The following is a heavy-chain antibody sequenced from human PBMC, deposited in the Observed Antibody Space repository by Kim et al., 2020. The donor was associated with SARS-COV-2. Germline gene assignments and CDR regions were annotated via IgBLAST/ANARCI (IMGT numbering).Heavy chain of an antibody. Sequence: GGSLRLSCAASGFTVSSNYMNWVRQAPGKGLECVSVLSRGGSTYSADSVKGRFTISRDNSKHPLSLHMNSLRAEDTAVSYCASARLPGPAFPRYYYYGMDVWGQGPTVTVSS. CDR2: LSRGGST. CDR1: GFTVSSNY. D-gene: IGHD6-6*01. V-gene: IGHV3-66*01. CDR3: ASARLPGPAFPRYYYYGMDV. J-gene: IGHJ6*02.